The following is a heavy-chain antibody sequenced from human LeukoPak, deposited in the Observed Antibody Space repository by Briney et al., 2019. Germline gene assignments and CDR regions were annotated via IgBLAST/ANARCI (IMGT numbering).Heavy chain of an antibody. D-gene: IGHD3-9*01. J-gene: IGHJ4*02. CDR2: ISDSGGST. V-gene: IGHV3-23*01. CDR1: GFTFSSSA. Sequence: GGSLRLSCAASGFTFSSSAMSWVRQAPGKGLEWVSGISDSGGSTYYADSVKGRFTISRDNSKNMLYLQMNSLRAEDTAVHYCAKVSESNYDFLTGYYTPYYFDYWGQGTLVTVSS. CDR3: AKVSESNYDFLTGYYTPYYFDY.